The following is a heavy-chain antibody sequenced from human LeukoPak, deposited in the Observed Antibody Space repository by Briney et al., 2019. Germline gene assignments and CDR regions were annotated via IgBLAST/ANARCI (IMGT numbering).Heavy chain of an antibody. Sequence: ASVNVSCKASGYTFTSYYMHWVRQAPGQGLEWVGIINPSGGSTSYAQKFQGRVIMTRDTSTSTVYMELSSLRSEDTAVYYCARGELRFLEQGRNYYYYGMDVWGQGTTVTVSS. CDR3: ARGELRFLEQGRNYYYYGMDV. D-gene: IGHD3-3*01. CDR1: GYTFTSYY. CDR2: INPSGGST. J-gene: IGHJ6*02. V-gene: IGHV1-46*01.